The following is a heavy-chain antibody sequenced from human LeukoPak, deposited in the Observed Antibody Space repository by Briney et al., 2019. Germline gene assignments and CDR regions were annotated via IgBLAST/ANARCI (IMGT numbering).Heavy chain of an antibody. J-gene: IGHJ6*04. Sequence: SVKVSCKASGGTFSSYAISWVRQAPGQGLEWMGGIIPIFGTANYAQKFQGRVTITADKSTSTAYMELSSLRSEDTAVYYCACCSPGPYYYYGMDVWGKATTVTVSS. CDR2: IIPIFGTA. D-gene: IGHD2-15*01. CDR1: GGTFSSYA. V-gene: IGHV1-69*06. CDR3: ACCSPGPYYYYGMDV.